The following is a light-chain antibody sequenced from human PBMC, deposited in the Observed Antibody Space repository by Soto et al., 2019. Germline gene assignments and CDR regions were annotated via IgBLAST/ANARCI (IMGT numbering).Light chain of an antibody. CDR2: DAS. CDR3: QQRSNWPST. V-gene: IGKV3-11*01. CDR1: QRVSSY. J-gene: IGKJ4*01. Sequence: EIVLTQSPATVSLSPGERAALFCRASQRVSSYLAWYQQKPGQAPRLLIYDASNWATGIPARFSGSGSGTDFTLTISSLEPEVFAVYYCQQRSNWPSTFGGGTKVEIK.